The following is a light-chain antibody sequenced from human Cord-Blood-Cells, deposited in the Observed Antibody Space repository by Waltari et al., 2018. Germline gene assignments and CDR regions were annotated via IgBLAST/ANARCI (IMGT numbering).Light chain of an antibody. Sequence: DIVMTQSPASLPVYLGERATITCQSSQSVLYSSNNKKYLAWYQQKPGHRPTLLIYLATTRESRVRDRFSVSESGTDFTLTISSLQAEDVAVYYCQQYYSTPPSYTFGQGTKLEIK. CDR2: LAT. V-gene: IGKV4-1*01. J-gene: IGKJ2*01. CDR3: QQYYSTPPSYT. CDR1: QSVLYSSNNKKY.